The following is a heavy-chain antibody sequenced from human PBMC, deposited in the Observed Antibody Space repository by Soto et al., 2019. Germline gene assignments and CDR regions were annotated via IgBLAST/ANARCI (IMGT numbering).Heavy chain of an antibody. D-gene: IGHD2-2*03. J-gene: IGHJ4*02. CDR3: ARNRDGFLDY. CDR2: ISHSSTHI. V-gene: IGHV3-21*01. Sequence: PGGSLRLSCEASGFSFSSYSMNWVRQAPGKGLEWLSSISHSSTHIYYADSLKGRITISRDNAKNSVYLQVNSLRVEDTAIYYCARNRDGFLDYRGQGTMVTVSS. CDR1: GFSFSSYS.